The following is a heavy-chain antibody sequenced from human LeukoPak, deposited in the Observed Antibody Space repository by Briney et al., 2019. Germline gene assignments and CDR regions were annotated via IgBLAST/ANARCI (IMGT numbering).Heavy chain of an antibody. V-gene: IGHV3-11*01. CDR1: GFTFSDYY. CDR3: ARDRVQLWLGSYYYYGMDV. D-gene: IGHD5-18*01. J-gene: IGHJ6*02. Sequence: PGGSLRLSCAASGFTFSDYYMSWIRQAPGKGLEWVSYISSSGSTIYYADSVKGRFTISRDNAKNSLYLQMNSLRAEDTAVYYCARDRVQLWLGSYYYYGMDVWGQGTTVTVSS. CDR2: ISSSGSTI.